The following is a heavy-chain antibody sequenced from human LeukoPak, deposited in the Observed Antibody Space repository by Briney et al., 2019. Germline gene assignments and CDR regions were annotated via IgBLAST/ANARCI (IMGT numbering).Heavy chain of an antibody. CDR2: ISAYNGNT. CDR3: AREVWPWVAAAGSGLGY. V-gene: IGHV1-18*01. D-gene: IGHD6-13*01. J-gene: IGHJ4*02. Sequence: ASVKVSCKASGYTFTSYGISWVRQAPGQGLEWMGWISAYNGNTNYAHKLQGRVTMTTDTSTSTAYMELRSLRSDDTAVDYCAREVWPWVAAAGSGLGYWGQGTLVTVSS. CDR1: GYTFTSYG.